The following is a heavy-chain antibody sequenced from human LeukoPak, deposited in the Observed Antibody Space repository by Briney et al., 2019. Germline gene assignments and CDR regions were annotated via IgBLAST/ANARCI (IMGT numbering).Heavy chain of an antibody. CDR1: GFTFSSYW. Sequence: GGSLRLSCAASGFTFSSYWMSWVRQAPGKGLEWVSVIYSGGNTYYADSVKGRFTISRDNSRNTLYLQMNSLRAEDTAVYYCALNYYSSESYSKPFDYWGQGTLVTVSS. V-gene: IGHV3-53*01. J-gene: IGHJ4*02. D-gene: IGHD3-10*01. CDR3: ALNYYSSESYSKPFDY. CDR2: IYSGGNT.